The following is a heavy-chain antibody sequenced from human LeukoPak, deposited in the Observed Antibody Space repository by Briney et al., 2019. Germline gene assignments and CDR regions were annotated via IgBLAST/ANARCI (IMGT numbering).Heavy chain of an antibody. J-gene: IGHJ4*02. D-gene: IGHD3-10*01. Sequence: GGSLRLSCAASGFTFSSYSMNWVRQAPVKGLEWVSSISSSSSYIYYADSVKGRFTISRDNSKNTLYLQMNSLRAEDTAVYYCAKKRWYYGSGSYPHFDYWGQGTLVTVSS. CDR3: AKKRWYYGSGSYPHFDY. CDR2: ISSSSSYI. CDR1: GFTFSSYS. V-gene: IGHV3-21*04.